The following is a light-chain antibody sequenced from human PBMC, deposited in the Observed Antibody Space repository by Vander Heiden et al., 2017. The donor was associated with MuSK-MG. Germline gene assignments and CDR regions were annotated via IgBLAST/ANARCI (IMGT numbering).Light chain of an antibody. V-gene: IGKV1-9*01. J-gene: IGKJ3*01. CDR3: QQSKSYLIFT. CDR2: GTS. CDR1: QDISSY. Sequence: DIQLTQSPSFLSASVGDRVTITCRASQDISSYLAWYQQKPGKAPKLLIYGTSTSQRGVPSRFSGSGFGKDFTLTISSRLPEDFASYYCQQSKSYLIFTFGHGTKVDIK.